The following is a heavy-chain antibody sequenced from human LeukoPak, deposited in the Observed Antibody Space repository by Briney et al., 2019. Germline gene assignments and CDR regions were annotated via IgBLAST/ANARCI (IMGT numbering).Heavy chain of an antibody. CDR1: GFTFRSHA. V-gene: IGHV3-23*01. CDR3: ARGLEDYYDSSGFLSAY. CDR2: IYENGGTT. D-gene: IGHD3-22*01. J-gene: IGHJ4*02. Sequence: GGSLRLSCVGSGFTFRSHAMSWVRQAPEKGLEFVSGIYENGGTTYYADSVKGRFTISRDNSKNTLYLQMNSLRAEDTAVYYCARGLEDYYDSSGFLSAYWGQGTLVTVSS.